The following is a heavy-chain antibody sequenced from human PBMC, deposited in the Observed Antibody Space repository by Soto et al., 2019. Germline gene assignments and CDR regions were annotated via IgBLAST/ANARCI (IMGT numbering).Heavy chain of an antibody. D-gene: IGHD4-17*01. CDR2: IYYSGST. CDR3: ARHGGDYVADWFDP. Sequence: SETLSLTCTVSGGSISSSSYYWGWIRQPPGKGLEWIGSIYYSGSTYYNPSLKSRVTISVDTSKNQFSLKLSSVTAADTAVYYCARHGGDYVADWFDPWGQGTLVTVSS. V-gene: IGHV4-39*01. J-gene: IGHJ5*02. CDR1: GGSISSSSYY.